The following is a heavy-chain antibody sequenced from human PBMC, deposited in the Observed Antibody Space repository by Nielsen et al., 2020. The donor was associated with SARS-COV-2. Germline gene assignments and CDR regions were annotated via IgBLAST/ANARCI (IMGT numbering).Heavy chain of an antibody. CDR3: AKDRAAAAWWGGPFDY. CDR1: GFTFSSYG. D-gene: IGHD6-13*01. CDR2: ISYDGSNK. J-gene: IGHJ4*02. Sequence: GGSLRLSCGASGFTFSSYGMHWVRQAPGKGLEWVAVISYDGSNKYYADSVKGRFTISRDNSKNTLYLQMNSLRAEDTAVYYCAKDRAAAAWWGGPFDYWGQGTLVTVS. V-gene: IGHV3-30*18.